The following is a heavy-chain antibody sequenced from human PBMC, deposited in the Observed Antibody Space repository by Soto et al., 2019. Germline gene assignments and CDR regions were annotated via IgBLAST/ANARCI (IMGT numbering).Heavy chain of an antibody. CDR3: ARLYYHDTSGYYYGRFDY. V-gene: IGHV4-39*01. D-gene: IGHD3-22*01. CDR2: IYYSGST. J-gene: IGHJ4*02. CDR1: GDSISSSPDY. Sequence: QLQLQESGPGLVKPSETLSLTCTVSGDSISSSPDYWGWIRQPPGKGLEWIGNIYYSGSTYSNPSLKSRVTISVDTSKNQFSLKLSSVTAADTAVYYCARLYYHDTSGYYYGRFDYWGQGTLLTISS.